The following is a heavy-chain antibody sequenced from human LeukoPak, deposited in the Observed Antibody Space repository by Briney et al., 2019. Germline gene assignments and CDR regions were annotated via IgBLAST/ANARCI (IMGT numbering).Heavy chain of an antibody. V-gene: IGHV3-21*01. CDR1: GFTFSSYN. Sequence: PGGSLRLSCAASGFTFSSYNMNWVRQAPGKGLEWVSSISSSSSYIYYADSVKGRFTISRDNAKNSLYLQMNSLRAEDTAVYYCARRVAGGDYVRLDYWGQGTLVTVSS. J-gene: IGHJ4*02. CDR3: ARRVAGGDYVRLDY. D-gene: IGHD4-17*01. CDR2: ISSSSSYI.